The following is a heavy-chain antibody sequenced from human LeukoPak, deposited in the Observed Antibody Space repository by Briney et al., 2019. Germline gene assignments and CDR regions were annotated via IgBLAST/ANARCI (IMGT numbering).Heavy chain of an antibody. CDR2: ISGSGDST. CDR1: GFTLRSYV. Sequence: GGSLRLSCVASGFTLRSYVMNWVRQTPGKGLEWVSSISGSGDSTFYADSVKGRFSISRDNSKNTLYLQVNGLRTEDTAVYYCAKDSAKKYDDYWGQGTLVTVSS. D-gene: IGHD2/OR15-2a*01. J-gene: IGHJ4*02. CDR3: AKDSAKKYDDY. V-gene: IGHV3-23*01.